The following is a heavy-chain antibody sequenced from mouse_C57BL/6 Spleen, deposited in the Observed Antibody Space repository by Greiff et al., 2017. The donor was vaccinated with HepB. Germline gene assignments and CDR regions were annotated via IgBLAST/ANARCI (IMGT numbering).Heavy chain of an antibody. V-gene: IGHV5-16*01. CDR1: GFTFSDYY. Sequence: EVQVVESEGGLVQPGSSMKLSCTASGFTFSDYYMAWVRQVPEKGLEWVANINYDGSSTYYLDSLKSRFIISRDNAKNILYLQMSSLKSEDTATYYCARAYGSPFYAMDYWGQGTSVTVSS. D-gene: IGHD1-1*01. CDR3: ARAYGSPFYAMDY. CDR2: INYDGSST. J-gene: IGHJ4*01.